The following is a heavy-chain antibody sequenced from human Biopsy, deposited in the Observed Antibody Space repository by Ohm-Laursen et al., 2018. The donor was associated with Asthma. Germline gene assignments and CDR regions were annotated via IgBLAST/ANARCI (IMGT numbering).Heavy chain of an antibody. CDR3: ARAPVAASSNWFDP. V-gene: IGHV4-30-4*01. D-gene: IGHD6-19*01. J-gene: IGHJ5*02. CDR2: IHYSGST. CDR1: GASIKTDDRY. Sequence: TLSLTCTVSGASIKTDDRYWSWLRQPPGKGLEWFGFIHYSGSTSYNPSLKGGVTISVDTSKNQFSLKLSSVTAADTAVYYCARAPVAASSNWFDPWGQGTLVTVSS.